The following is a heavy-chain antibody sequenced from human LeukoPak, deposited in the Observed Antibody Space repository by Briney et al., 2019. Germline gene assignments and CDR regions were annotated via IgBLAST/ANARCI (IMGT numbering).Heavy chain of an antibody. Sequence: GGSLRLSCAASGFTFSSYAMHWVRQAPGKGLEWVAVISYDGSNKYYADSVKGRFTISRDNSKNTLYLQMNSLRAEDTAVYYCARPQVVKLAAAAVFDYWGQGTLVTVSS. CDR3: ARPQVVKLAAAAVFDY. CDR2: ISYDGSNK. CDR1: GFTFSSYA. D-gene: IGHD6-13*01. J-gene: IGHJ4*02. V-gene: IGHV3-30-3*01.